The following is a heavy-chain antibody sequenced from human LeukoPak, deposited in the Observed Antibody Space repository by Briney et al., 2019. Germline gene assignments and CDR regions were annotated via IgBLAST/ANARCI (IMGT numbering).Heavy chain of an antibody. CDR1: GFTFDDYG. Sequence: PGGSLRLSCAASGFTFDDYGMSWVRQAPGKGLEWVSGINWNGGSTGYADSVKGRFTISRDNAKNSLYLQMNSLRAEDTALYYCARVNSVSDSSSWYRGKNWFDPWGQGTLVTVSS. CDR3: ARVNSVSDSSSWYRGKNWFDP. J-gene: IGHJ5*02. D-gene: IGHD6-13*01. V-gene: IGHV3-20*04. CDR2: INWNGGST.